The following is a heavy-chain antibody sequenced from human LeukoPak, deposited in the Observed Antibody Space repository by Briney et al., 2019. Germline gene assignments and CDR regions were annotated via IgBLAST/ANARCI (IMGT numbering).Heavy chain of an antibody. CDR1: EYSFATYW. D-gene: IGHD2-15*01. J-gene: IGHJ4*02. V-gene: IGHV5-51*01. CDR2: IFTGDSDT. Sequence: GESLKISCKGSEYSFATYWIGWVRQMPGQGLEWMGIIFTGDSDTRYSTSFQGQVTISDEKSISTAYLQWSSLKASDTAIYYCASEYCSGGNCYFDYWGQGTLVTVSS. CDR3: ASEYCSGGNCYFDY.